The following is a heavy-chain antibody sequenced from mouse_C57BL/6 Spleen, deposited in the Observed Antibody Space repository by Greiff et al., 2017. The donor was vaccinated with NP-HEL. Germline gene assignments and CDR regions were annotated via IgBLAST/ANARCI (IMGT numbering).Heavy chain of an antibody. CDR3: ARSGLLRYHAMDY. CDR2: IYPGDGDT. CDR1: GYAFSSSW. D-gene: IGHD1-1*01. J-gene: IGHJ4*01. Sequence: QVQLQQSGPELVKPGASVKISCKASGYAFSSSWMNWVKQRPGKGLEWIGRIYPGDGDTNYNGKFKGKATLTADKSSSTAYMQLSSLTSEDSAVYFCARSGLLRYHAMDYWGQGTSVTVSS. V-gene: IGHV1-82*01.